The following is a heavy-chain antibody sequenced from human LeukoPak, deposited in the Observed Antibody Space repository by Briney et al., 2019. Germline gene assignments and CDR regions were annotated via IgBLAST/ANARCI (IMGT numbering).Heavy chain of an antibody. Sequence: GGSLRLSCAASGFTFSSYSMNWVRQAPGKGLEWVSYISSSSTIYYADSVKGRFTISRDNAKNSLYLQMNSLRDEDTAVYYCARLLGTSGVYYYGMEVWGQGPPVTVPS. V-gene: IGHV3-48*02. J-gene: IGHJ6*02. CDR3: ARLLGTSGVYYYGMEV. CDR1: GFTFSSYS. D-gene: IGHD1-1*01. CDR2: ISSSSTI.